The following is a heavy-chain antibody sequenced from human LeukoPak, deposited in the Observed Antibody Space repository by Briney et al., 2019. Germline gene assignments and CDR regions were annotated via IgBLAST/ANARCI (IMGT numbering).Heavy chain of an antibody. CDR1: GYTFTNYY. Sequence: ASVKVSCKASGYTFTNYYIHWVRQAPGQGLEWMGIINPSGSSTSYAQKFQGRVTMTRDASTSTVYMELSSLRSEDTAVYYCAGGTTNTKGAFDMWGQGTMVTVSS. CDR3: AGGTTNTKGAFDM. D-gene: IGHD2-8*01. J-gene: IGHJ3*02. V-gene: IGHV1-46*01. CDR2: INPSGSST.